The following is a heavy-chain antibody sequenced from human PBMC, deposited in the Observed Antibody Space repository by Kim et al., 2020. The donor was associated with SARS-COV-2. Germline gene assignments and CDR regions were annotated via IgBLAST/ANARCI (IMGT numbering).Heavy chain of an antibody. Sequence: GGSLRLSCAASGFTFSDYAMSWVRQAPGKGLEWVSAIYSGGTTTYYADSVKGRFTISRDNSKNTLYLQMNSLSAEDTAVYYCAKEGSSGSSWRYNWFDPWGQGTLVTVSS. CDR1: GFTFSDYA. D-gene: IGHD6-13*01. CDR2: IYSGGTTT. J-gene: IGHJ5*02. CDR3: AKEGSSGSSWRYNWFDP. V-gene: IGHV3-23*03.